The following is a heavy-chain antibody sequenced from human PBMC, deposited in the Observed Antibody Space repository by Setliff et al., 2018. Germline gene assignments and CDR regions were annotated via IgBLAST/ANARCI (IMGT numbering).Heavy chain of an antibody. V-gene: IGHV4-30-4*08. CDR3: AREVVNPISSDAFDI. D-gene: IGHD2-2*01. J-gene: IGHJ3*02. CDR1: GGSISSDHDL. CDR2: IDYRGRA. Sequence: PSETLSLTCTVSGGSISSDHDLWSWLRQSPGKGLEWIAHIDYRGRAYYTPSLKSRVSISVDTSKNQFSLRLSSVTAADTAVYYCAREVVNPISSDAFDIWGQGTMVTVSS.